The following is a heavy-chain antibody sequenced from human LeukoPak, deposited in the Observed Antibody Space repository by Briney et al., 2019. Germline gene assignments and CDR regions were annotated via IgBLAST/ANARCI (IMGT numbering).Heavy chain of an antibody. Sequence: GGSLRLSCAASGFTFSSYAMSWVRQAPGRGLEWVSAISISGENTYYADSVKGRFTISRDTSRNTLYLQMHSLRAEDTAVYYCARLISTSSSRFSDYWGQGTLVTVSS. CDR2: ISISGENT. J-gene: IGHJ4*02. D-gene: IGHD6-6*01. CDR3: ARLISTSSSRFSDY. V-gene: IGHV3-23*01. CDR1: GFTFSSYA.